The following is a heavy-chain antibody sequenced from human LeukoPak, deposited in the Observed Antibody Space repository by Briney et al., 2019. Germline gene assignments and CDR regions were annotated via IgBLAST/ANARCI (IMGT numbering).Heavy chain of an antibody. Sequence: PLGSPRLSCAASGFTFSDYYMSWIRQAPGKGLEWVSYISSSSSYTNYADSVKGRFTISRDNAKNSLYLQMNSLRADDTALYYCARQFGSGSSYWGQGTLVPVSS. D-gene: IGHD3-10*01. J-gene: IGHJ4*02. CDR1: GFTFSDYY. CDR2: ISSSSSYT. V-gene: IGHV3-11*06. CDR3: ARQFGSGSSY.